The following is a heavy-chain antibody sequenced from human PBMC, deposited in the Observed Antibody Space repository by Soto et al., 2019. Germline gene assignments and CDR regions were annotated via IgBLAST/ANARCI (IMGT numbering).Heavy chain of an antibody. J-gene: IGHJ4*02. CDR2: IYSGGST. CDR3: ASGPYSSSYYFDY. Sequence: GESLKISCAASGFTVSSNYMSWVRQAPGKGLEWVSVIYSGGSTYYADSVKGRFTISRDNSKNTLYLQMNSLRAEDTAVYYCASGPYSSSYYFDYWGQGTLVTVSS. D-gene: IGHD6-6*01. V-gene: IGHV3-53*01. CDR1: GFTVSSNY.